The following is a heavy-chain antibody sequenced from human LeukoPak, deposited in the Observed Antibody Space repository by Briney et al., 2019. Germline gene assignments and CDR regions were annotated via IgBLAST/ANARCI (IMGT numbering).Heavy chain of an antibody. D-gene: IGHD3-10*01. CDR2: INHSGST. Sequence: PSETLSLTCAVYGGSFSGYYWSWIRQPPGKGLEWIGEINHSGSTNYNPSLKSRVTISVDTSKNQFSLKLSSVTAADTAVYYCARAPYYYGSGSLSWLFDYWGQGTLVTVSS. J-gene: IGHJ4*02. CDR3: ARAPYYYGSGSLSWLFDY. CDR1: GGSFSGYY. V-gene: IGHV4-34*01.